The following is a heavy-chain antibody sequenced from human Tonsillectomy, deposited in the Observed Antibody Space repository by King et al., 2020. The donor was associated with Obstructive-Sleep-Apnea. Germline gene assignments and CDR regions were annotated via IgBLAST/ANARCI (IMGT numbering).Heavy chain of an antibody. Sequence: VQLQQWGAGLLEPSETLSLTCAVDGGSFSVYYWSWIRQSPEKGLEWIGEISHSGSTNYNPTLKSRVTIAVDTSKNQLSLKLTSVTAADTAMYYCARGGGGGSGYYFGMDVWGQGTTVTVSS. D-gene: IGHD3-10*01. J-gene: IGHJ6*02. CDR2: ISHSGST. V-gene: IGHV4-34*01. CDR1: GGSFSVYY. CDR3: ARGGGGGSGYYFGMDV.